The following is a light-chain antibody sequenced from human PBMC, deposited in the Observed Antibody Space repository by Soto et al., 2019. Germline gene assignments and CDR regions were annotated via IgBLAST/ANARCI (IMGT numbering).Light chain of an antibody. Sequence: QSVLTQPASVSGSPGQSITISCSGTSSDIGTYNLVSWYQQHPGKAPKLMISEGSKRPSGVSNRFSGSKSGNTASLTISGFQAEDEADYYCCSYAGSSTYVVFGGGTKLTVL. J-gene: IGLJ2*01. CDR3: CSYAGSSTYVV. CDR1: SSDIGTYNL. CDR2: EGS. V-gene: IGLV2-23*01.